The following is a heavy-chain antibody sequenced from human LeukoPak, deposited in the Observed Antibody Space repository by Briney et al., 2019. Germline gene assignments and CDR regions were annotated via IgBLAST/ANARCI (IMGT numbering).Heavy chain of an antibody. Sequence: PGGSLRLSCAASGFTFSSYAMHWVRQAPGKGLEWVAVISYDGSNKYYADSVKGRFTVSRDNSKNTLYLQMNSLRAEDTAVYYCARAAVSWELPMAPFDYWGQGTLVTVSS. CDR3: ARAAVSWELPMAPFDY. J-gene: IGHJ4*02. CDR1: GFTFSSYA. V-gene: IGHV3-30*04. D-gene: IGHD1-26*01. CDR2: ISYDGSNK.